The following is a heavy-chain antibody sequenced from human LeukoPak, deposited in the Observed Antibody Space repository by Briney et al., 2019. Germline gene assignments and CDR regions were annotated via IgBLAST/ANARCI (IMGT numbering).Heavy chain of an antibody. CDR3: ARGGYVAVDY. J-gene: IGHJ4*02. V-gene: IGHV4-59*01. Sequence: SETLSLTCTVSGGSISSYYWSWIRQPPGKGLEWIGYIYYSGSTNYNPSLKSRVTISVDTSKNQFSLKLGSVTAADTAVYYCARGGYVAVDYWGQGTLVTVSS. D-gene: IGHD5-12*01. CDR1: GGSISSYY. CDR2: IYYSGST.